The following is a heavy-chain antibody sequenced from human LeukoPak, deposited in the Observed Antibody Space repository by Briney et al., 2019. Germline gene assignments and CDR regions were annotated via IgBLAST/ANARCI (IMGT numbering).Heavy chain of an antibody. Sequence: PGGSLRLSCAASGFTFSSYAMSWVRQAPGKGLEWVSAISGSGGSTYYADSVKGRFTISRDNSKNTLYLQMNSLRAEDTAVYYCARDRGRYNWFDPWGQGTLVTVSS. V-gene: IGHV3-23*01. J-gene: IGHJ5*02. D-gene: IGHD3-10*01. CDR2: ISGSGGST. CDR3: ARDRGRYNWFDP. CDR1: GFTFSSYA.